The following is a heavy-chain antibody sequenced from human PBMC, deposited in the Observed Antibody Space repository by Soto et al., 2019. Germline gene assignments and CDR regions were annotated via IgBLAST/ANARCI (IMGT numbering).Heavy chain of an antibody. V-gene: IGHV3-7*01. D-gene: IGHD6-19*01. CDR1: GFLFDNFW. Sequence: QLVQSGGGLVQPGGSLRLSCAASGFLFDNFWMTWVRQAPGKGLEWVANIKQDGSQTYYVDSVKGRFTISRDNSRDSLYLQMNSLRAEDTAMDYCARDKGATVAGTFDFWGQGTLVSVSS. CDR2: IKQDGSQT. CDR3: ARDKGATVAGTFDF. J-gene: IGHJ4*02.